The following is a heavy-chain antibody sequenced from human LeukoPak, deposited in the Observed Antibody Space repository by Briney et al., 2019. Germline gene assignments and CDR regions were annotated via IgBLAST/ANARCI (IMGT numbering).Heavy chain of an antibody. D-gene: IGHD3-16*02. CDR3: ARLGPSRYNYYYLDV. CDR2: INYSGNT. Sequence: SETLSLTCTVSGGSISSYYWGWIRQPPGKGLEWIGKINYSGNTYYSTSLKSRVSISVETSKNQFSLKVRSVSAADTSVYYCARLGPSRYNYYYLDVWGKGTTVTVSS. V-gene: IGHV4-59*08. CDR1: GGSISSYY. J-gene: IGHJ6*03.